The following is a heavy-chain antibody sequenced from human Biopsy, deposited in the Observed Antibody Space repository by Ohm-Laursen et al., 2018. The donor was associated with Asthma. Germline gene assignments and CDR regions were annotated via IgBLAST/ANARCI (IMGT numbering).Heavy chain of an antibody. Sequence: PSDTLSLTCSVYGGSISSFYWSWIRQSPEKGLEWMGYVYWTGSTNYNPSLKSRDTMSVDTSKNRMFLELTSVTAADTAIYYCVRAVRNEQWLAPFDYWGQGKPVTVSS. D-gene: IGHD6-19*01. V-gene: IGHV4-59*07. CDR2: VYWTGST. CDR3: VRAVRNEQWLAPFDY. CDR1: GGSISSFY. J-gene: IGHJ4*02.